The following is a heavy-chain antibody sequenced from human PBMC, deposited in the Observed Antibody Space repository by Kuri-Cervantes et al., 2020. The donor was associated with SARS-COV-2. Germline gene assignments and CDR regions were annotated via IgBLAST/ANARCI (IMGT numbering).Heavy chain of an antibody. D-gene: IGHD6-13*01. CDR1: GFTFSSYS. CDR2: ISSSSSYI. CDR3: ARDPYSSSWYRYYYGMDV. V-gene: IGHV3-21*01. J-gene: IGHJ6*02. Sequence: GESLKISCAASGFTFSSYSMNWVRQAPGKGLEWVSSISSSSSYIYYADSVKGRFTIPRDNAKNSLYLQMNSLRAEDTAVYYCARDPYSSSWYRYYYGMDVWGQGTTVTVSS.